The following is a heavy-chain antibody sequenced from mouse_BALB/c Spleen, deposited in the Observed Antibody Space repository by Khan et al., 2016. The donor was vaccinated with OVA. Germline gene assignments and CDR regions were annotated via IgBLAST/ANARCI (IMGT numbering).Heavy chain of an antibody. CDR1: GYSFTSYL. J-gene: IGHJ3*01. V-gene: IGHV1-5*01. D-gene: IGHD1-3*01. CDR3: ARGGYSSFAY. CDR2: IYPGNSYT. Sequence: IQLVQSGTVLARPGASVKMSCKASGYSFTSYLIHWVKQRPGQGLEWIGDIYPGNSYTTYNQKFKDKAKLTAGTSTNTAYMGLSSLTNEDSAVYYCARGGYSSFAYWGQGTLVTVSA.